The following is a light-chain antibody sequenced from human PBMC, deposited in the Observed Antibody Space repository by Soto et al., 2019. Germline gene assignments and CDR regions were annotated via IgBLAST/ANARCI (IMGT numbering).Light chain of an antibody. CDR1: QSISSY. Sequence: DIQMTQSPSSLSASVGDRVTITCRASQSISSYLNWFQQKPGKAPKLLIYAASILQSGVPSKFSGSGSGTDFTLTISSLQPEDFATYYCQQSYSTPRTLGQGTTVEIK. CDR3: QQSYSTPRT. J-gene: IGKJ1*01. V-gene: IGKV1-39*01. CDR2: AAS.